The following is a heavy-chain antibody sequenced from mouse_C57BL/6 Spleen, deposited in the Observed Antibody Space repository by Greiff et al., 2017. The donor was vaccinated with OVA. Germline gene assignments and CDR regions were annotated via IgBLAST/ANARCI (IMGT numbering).Heavy chain of an antibody. V-gene: IGHV1-55*01. CDR1: GYTFTSYW. CDR3: AKGWDGGNYFDY. D-gene: IGHD4-1*01. CDR2: IYPGSGST. Sequence: QVQLQQPGAELVKPGASVKMSCKASGYTFTSYWITWVKQRPGQGLEWIGDIYPGSGSTNYNEKFKSKATLTVDTSSSTAYMQLSSLTSEDSAVDYCAKGWDGGNYFDYWGQGTTLTVSS. J-gene: IGHJ2*01.